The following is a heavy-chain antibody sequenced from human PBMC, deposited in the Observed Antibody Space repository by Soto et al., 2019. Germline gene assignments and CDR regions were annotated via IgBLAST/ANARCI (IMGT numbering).Heavy chain of an antibody. Sequence: ASVKVSCKASGYTFTSYGISWVRQAPGQGLEWMGWISAYNGNTNYAQKLQSRVTMTTDTSTSTAYMELRSLRSDDTAVYYCATSSRQTGSNYYYYGMDVWGQGTTVTVSS. CDR2: ISAYNGNT. CDR1: GYTFTSYG. V-gene: IGHV1-18*01. CDR3: ATSSRQTGSNYYYYGMDV. J-gene: IGHJ6*02.